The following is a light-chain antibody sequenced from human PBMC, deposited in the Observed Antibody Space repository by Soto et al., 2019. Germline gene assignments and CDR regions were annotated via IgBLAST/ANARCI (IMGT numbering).Light chain of an antibody. Sequence: DIQMTQSPSTLSASVGDRVTITCRASQSISTSLAWYQQKPGKAPTVLIYKASSLESGVPSRFSGSGSWTEFTLTISSLQPDDFATYYCQHCDSYWTFGQGTKVEIK. CDR3: QHCDSYWT. CDR2: KAS. J-gene: IGKJ1*01. V-gene: IGKV1-5*03. CDR1: QSISTS.